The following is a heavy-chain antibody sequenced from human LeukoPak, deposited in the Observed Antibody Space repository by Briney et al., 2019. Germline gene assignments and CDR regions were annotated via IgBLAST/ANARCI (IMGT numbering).Heavy chain of an antibody. CDR3: AHRRPGHLTGWDNSYFDN. Sequence: SGPTLVNPTQTLTLTCTFSGFSLYSSGVGVGWIRQPPGKALEWLTVIYWDDDKRYNPSLRSRLTMSKDASKSQVFLVMSNMDPVDTATYYCAHRRPGHLTGWDNSYFDNWGPGTLVTVSS. CDR2: IYWDDDK. D-gene: IGHD1/OR15-1a*01. CDR1: GFSLYSSGVG. V-gene: IGHV2-5*02. J-gene: IGHJ4*02.